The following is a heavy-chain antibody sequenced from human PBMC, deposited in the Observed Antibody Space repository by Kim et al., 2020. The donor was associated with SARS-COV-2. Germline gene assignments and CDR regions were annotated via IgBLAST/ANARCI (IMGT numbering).Heavy chain of an antibody. CDR2: INHSGST. CDR3: ARKRGRLGFQPDYFDY. J-gene: IGHJ4*02. V-gene: IGHV4-34*01. CDR1: GGSFSGYY. Sequence: SETLSLTCAVYGGSFSGYYWSWIRQPPGKGLEWIGEINHSGSTNYNPSLKSRVTISVDTSKNQFSLKLSSVTAADTAVYYCARKRGRLGFQPDYFDYWGQGTLVTVSS. D-gene: IGHD2-21*02.